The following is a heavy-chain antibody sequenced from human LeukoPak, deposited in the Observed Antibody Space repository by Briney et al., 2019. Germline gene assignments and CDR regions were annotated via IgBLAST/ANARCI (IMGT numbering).Heavy chain of an antibody. CDR3: ARDRAAAAGTGDY. D-gene: IGHD6-13*01. Sequence: GGSLRLSCAASGFTFSSYSMSWVRQAPGKGLEWVSSISSSGGNTYYPDSVKGRFTISRDNAKNSLYLQMNSLRAEDTAVYYCARDRAAAAGTGDYWGQGTLVTVSS. CDR1: GFTFSSYS. J-gene: IGHJ4*02. V-gene: IGHV3-21*01. CDR2: ISSSGGNT.